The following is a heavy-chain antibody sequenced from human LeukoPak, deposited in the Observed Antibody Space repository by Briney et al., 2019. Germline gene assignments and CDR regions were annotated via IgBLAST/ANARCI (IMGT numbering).Heavy chain of an antibody. CDR2: ISYDGSNK. CDR3: ARDGGGYCSSTSCYTDQSYYDSWSGYYANWFDP. V-gene: IGHV3-30-3*01. D-gene: IGHD2-2*02. J-gene: IGHJ5*02. CDR1: GFTFSSYA. Sequence: PGRSLRLSCAASGFTFSSYAMHWVRQAPGKGLEWVAVISYDGSNKYYADSVKGRFTISRDNSKNTLYLQMNSLRAEDTAVYYCARDGGGYCSSTSCYTDQSYYDSWSGYYANWFDPWGQGTLVTVSS.